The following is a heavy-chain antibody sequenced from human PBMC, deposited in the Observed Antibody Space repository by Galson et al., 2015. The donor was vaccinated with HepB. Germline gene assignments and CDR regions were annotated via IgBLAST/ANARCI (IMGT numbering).Heavy chain of an antibody. CDR2: ISYDGSNK. J-gene: IGHJ2*01. CDR1: GFTFSSYG. Sequence: SLRLSCAASGFTFSSYGMHWVRQAPGKGLEWVAVISYDGSNKYYADSVKGRFTISRDNSKNTLYLQMNNLRAEDTAVYYCAKDLRYCSSTSCAKGGLWYFDLWGRGTLVTVSS. D-gene: IGHD2-2*01. CDR3: AKDLRYCSSTSCAKGGLWYFDL. V-gene: IGHV3-30*18.